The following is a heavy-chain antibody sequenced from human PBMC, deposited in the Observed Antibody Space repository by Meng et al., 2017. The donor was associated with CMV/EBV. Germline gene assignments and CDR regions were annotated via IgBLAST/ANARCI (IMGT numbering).Heavy chain of an antibody. CDR2: ISISSSYI. J-gene: IGHJ6*02. D-gene: IGHD1-7*01. Sequence: GESLKISCAASGFTFSSYSMNWVRQAPGKGLEWVSSISISSSYIYYADSVKGRFTISRDNAKNSLYLQMNSLRAEDTAVYYCARSRELQGVYYYYGMDVWGQGTTVTVSS. CDR1: GFTFSSYS. V-gene: IGHV3-21*01. CDR3: ARSRELQGVYYYYGMDV.